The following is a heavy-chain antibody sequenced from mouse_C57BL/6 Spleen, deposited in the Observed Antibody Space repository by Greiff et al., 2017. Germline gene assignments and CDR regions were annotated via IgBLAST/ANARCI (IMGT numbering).Heavy chain of an antibody. J-gene: IGHJ4*01. D-gene: IGHD3-3*01. CDR1: GYTFTDYY. CDR3: ARPREGYYAMDY. Sequence: EVQLQQSGPELVKPGASVKISCKASGYTFTDYYMNWVKQSHGKSLEWIGDINPNNGGTSYNQKFKGKATLTVDKSSSTAYMELRSLTSEDSAVYYCARPREGYYAMDYWGQGTSVTVSS. V-gene: IGHV1-26*01. CDR2: INPNNGGT.